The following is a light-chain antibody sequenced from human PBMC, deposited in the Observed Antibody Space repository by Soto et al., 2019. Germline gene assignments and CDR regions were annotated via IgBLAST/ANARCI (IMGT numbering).Light chain of an antibody. CDR1: SSNIGSNY. J-gene: IGLJ2*01. CDR3: AAWDDSLSGHVV. V-gene: IGLV1-47*02. CDR2: NNN. Sequence: QSVLTQPPSASETPGQRVTISCSGSSSNIGSNYVYWYQQLPGTAPKLLIYNNNQRPSGVPDRFSGSKSGTSASLAISWLRSEDEADYYCAAWDDSLSGHVVFGGGTKLTVL.